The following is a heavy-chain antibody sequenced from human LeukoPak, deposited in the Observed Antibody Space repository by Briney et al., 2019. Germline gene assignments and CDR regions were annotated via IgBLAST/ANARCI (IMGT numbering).Heavy chain of an antibody. CDR2: ISSSSSDI. CDR1: AFTFSSYS. J-gene: IGHJ4*02. Sequence: GGSLRLSCAASAFTFSSYSMNWVRHAPGKELEWFSSISSSSSDIYNADSVKGRFTISRDNAKNSLYLQMNSLRAEDTAVYYCARAHQYSSSSNYWGQGTLVTVSS. CDR3: ARAHQYSSSSNY. V-gene: IGHV3-21*01. D-gene: IGHD6-6*01.